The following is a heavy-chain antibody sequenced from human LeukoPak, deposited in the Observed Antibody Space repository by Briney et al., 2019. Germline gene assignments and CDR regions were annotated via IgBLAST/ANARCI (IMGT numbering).Heavy chain of an antibody. J-gene: IGHJ5*02. D-gene: IGHD6-13*01. Sequence: PGGSLRLSCAASGFAFSSYTMHWVRQAPGKGLEWVAIISDDGINKSYADSAKGRFTISRDNSKSTLYLQMNSLRAEDTAVYYCARSRQQLVSNWFDPWGQGTLVTVSS. CDR2: ISDDGINK. CDR3: ARSRQQLVSNWFDP. V-gene: IGHV3-30-3*01. CDR1: GFAFSSYT.